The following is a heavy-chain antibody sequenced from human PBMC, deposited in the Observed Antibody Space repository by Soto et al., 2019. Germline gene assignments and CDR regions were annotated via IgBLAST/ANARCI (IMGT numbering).Heavy chain of an antibody. D-gene: IGHD2-2*01. CDR1: GGSFSGYY. V-gene: IGHV4-34*01. CDR2: INHSGST. CDR3: ARLRVVVPAATSKGHYYYMXV. Sequence: PSETLSLTCAVYGGSFSGYYWSWIRQPPGKGLEWIGEINHSGSTNYNPSLKSRVTISVDTSKNQFSLKLSSVTAADTAVYYCARLRVVVPAATSKGHYYYMXVWGKGTTVTVS. J-gene: IGHJ6*03.